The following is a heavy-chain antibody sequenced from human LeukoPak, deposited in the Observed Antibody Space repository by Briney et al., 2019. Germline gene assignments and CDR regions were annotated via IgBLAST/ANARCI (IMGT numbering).Heavy chain of an antibody. D-gene: IGHD3-10*01. Sequence: GGSLTLSCSASGFTFSYYAVHWLRPAPGKGLEYVSALNSNGDSTYYANSVTGRFTISRDNSKNTLYLHMGSLRTEDMALYYCATSMTMVRGVYPYYFDYWGQGTLVTVSS. CDR2: LNSNGDST. J-gene: IGHJ4*02. V-gene: IGHV3-64*01. CDR3: ATSMTMVRGVYPYYFDY. CDR1: GFTFSYYA.